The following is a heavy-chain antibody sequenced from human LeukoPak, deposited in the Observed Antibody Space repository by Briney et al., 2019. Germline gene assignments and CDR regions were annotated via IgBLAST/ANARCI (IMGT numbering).Heavy chain of an antibody. Sequence: PGGSLRLSCAASGFTFSGSAMHWVRQASGKGLEWVGRIRSKANSYATAYAASVKGRFTISRDDSKNTAYLQMNSLKTEDTAVYYCTRLGIALAGVWEYWGQGTLVTVSS. CDR3: TRLGIALAGVWEY. CDR1: GFTFSGSA. D-gene: IGHD6-19*01. J-gene: IGHJ4*02. CDR2: IRSKANSYAT. V-gene: IGHV3-73*01.